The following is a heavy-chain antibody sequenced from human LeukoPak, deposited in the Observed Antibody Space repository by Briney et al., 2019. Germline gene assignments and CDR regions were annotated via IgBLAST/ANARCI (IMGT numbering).Heavy chain of an antibody. D-gene: IGHD2-2*02. J-gene: IGHJ4*02. CDR3: TTYCSSTSCYTFDY. CDR1: GFTFGDYA. Sequence: GGSLRLPCTASGFTFGDYAMSWVRQAPGKGLEWVGFIRSKAYGGTGEYAASVKGRFTISRDDSKSIAYLQMNSLKTEDTAMYYCTTYCSSTSCYTFDYWGQGTLVTVSS. V-gene: IGHV3-49*04. CDR2: IRSKAYGGTG.